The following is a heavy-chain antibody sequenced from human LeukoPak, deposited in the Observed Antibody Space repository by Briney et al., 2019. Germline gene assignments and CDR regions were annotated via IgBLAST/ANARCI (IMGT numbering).Heavy chain of an antibody. CDR2: IYSGGST. CDR1: GFTVSSNY. D-gene: IGHD4-11*01. Sequence: GGSLRLSCAASGFTVSSNYMSWVRQAPGKGLEWVSVIYSGGSTYYADSVKGRFTISRDNSKNTLYLQMNSLRAEDTAVYYCARGYSNYGYTFDIWGQGTMVTVSS. J-gene: IGHJ3*02. V-gene: IGHV3-66*01. CDR3: ARGYSNYGYTFDI.